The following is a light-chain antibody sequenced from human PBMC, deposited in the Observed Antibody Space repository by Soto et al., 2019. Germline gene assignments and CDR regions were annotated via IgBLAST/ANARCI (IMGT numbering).Light chain of an antibody. CDR2: RNN. J-gene: IGLJ3*02. CDR3: AAWDDSLSGPNWV. Sequence: QAVLTQPPSASGPPGQRVTISCSGSSSNIGSNYVYWYQQLPGTAPKLLIYRNNQRPSGVPDRFSGSKSGTSASLAISGLRSEDEADYYCAAWDDSLSGPNWVFGGGTQLTVL. V-gene: IGLV1-47*01. CDR1: SSNIGSNY.